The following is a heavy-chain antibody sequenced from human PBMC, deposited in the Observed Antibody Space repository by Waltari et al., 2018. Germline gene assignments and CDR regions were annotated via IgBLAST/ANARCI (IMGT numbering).Heavy chain of an antibody. CDR1: GFTFSRYA. D-gene: IGHD6-13*01. Sequence: EVQLLESGGGLVQPGGSLRISCAASGFTFSRYALSWVRQAPGKGLEWVSAISASGDRTYYADSVKGRFTSSRDNSKNTLYLQMNDLRAEDAAIYYCAKHTSGNPHDYWGQGTLVTVSS. J-gene: IGHJ4*02. CDR2: ISASGDRT. CDR3: AKHTSGNPHDY. V-gene: IGHV3-23*01.